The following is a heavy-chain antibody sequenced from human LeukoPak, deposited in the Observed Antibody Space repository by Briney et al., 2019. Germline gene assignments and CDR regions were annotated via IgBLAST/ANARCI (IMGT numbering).Heavy chain of an antibody. CDR2: IIPIFGIA. CDR1: GGTFSSYA. Sequence: ASVKVSCKASGGTFSSYAISWVRQAPGQGLEWMGRIIPIFGIANYAQKFQGRVTITADKSTSTAYMELSSLRSEDTAVYYCARDLDQDGVAADYYYYGMDVWGQGTTVTVSS. V-gene: IGHV1-69*04. J-gene: IGHJ6*02. CDR3: ARDLDQDGVAADYYYYGMDV. D-gene: IGHD2-15*01.